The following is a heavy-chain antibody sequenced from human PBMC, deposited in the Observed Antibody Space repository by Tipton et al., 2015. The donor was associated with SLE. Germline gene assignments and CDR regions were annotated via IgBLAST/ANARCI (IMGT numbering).Heavy chain of an antibody. J-gene: IGHJ6*02. V-gene: IGHV3-11*06. Sequence: SLRLSCAASGFTFSDYYMSWIRQAPGKGLEWVSYISSSSSYTNYADSVKGRFTISRDNAKNSLYLQMNSLRAEDTAVYYCARDECSSTSCYFTSYYYYGMDVWGQGTTVTVSS. D-gene: IGHD2-2*01. CDR3: ARDECSSTSCYFTSYYYYGMDV. CDR2: ISSSSSYT. CDR1: GFTFSDYY.